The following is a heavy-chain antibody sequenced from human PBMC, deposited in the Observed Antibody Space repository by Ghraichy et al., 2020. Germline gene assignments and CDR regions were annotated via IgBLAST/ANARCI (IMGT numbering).Heavy chain of an antibody. CDR3: AKGSGYSSSWYWAHFDY. CDR1: GFSFDDYT. D-gene: IGHD6-13*01. V-gene: IGHV3-43*01. J-gene: IGHJ4*02. CDR2: ISWDGGST. Sequence: GGSLRLSCAASGFSFDDYTMHWVRQAPGKGLEWVSLISWDGGSTYYADSVKGRFTISRDNSKNSLYLQMNSLRTEDTALYYCAKGSGYSSSWYWAHFDYWGQGTLVTVSS.